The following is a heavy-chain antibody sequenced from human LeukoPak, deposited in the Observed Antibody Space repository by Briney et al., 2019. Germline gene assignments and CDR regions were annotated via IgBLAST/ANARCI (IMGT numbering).Heavy chain of an antibody. CDR2: INHSGAT. CDR1: GGSISSDNYY. D-gene: IGHD2-2*01. CDR3: ARVVRVPAAITDYYYYMDV. J-gene: IGHJ6*03. V-gene: IGHV4-30-2*01. Sequence: PSQTLSLTCTVSGGSISSDNYYWSWIRQPPGKGLEWIGYINHSGATRYSPSLKSRLTISLDRSKNQFSLKLSSVTAADTAVYYCARVVRVPAAITDYYYYMDVWGKGTTVTVSS.